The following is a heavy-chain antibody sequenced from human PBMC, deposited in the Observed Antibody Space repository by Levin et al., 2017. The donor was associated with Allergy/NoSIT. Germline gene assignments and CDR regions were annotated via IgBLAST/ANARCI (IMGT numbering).Heavy chain of an antibody. J-gene: IGHJ6*02. CDR1: GYTFTSYD. V-gene: IGHV1-8*01. D-gene: IGHD3-16*01. CDR3: VFQVHRGSYYYYGMDV. Sequence: GESLKISCKASGYTFTSYDINWVRQATGQGLEWMGWMNPNSGNTGYAQQFQGRVTMTRNTSISTAYMELSSLRSEDTAVYYCVFQVHRGSYYYYGMDVWGQGTTVTVSS. CDR2: MNPNSGNT.